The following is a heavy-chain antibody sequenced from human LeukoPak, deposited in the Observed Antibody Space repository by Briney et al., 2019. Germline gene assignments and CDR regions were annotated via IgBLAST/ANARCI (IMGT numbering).Heavy chain of an antibody. J-gene: IGHJ4*02. CDR3: AREHDRLSWIQLWNQRGGFDY. CDR1: GGSISSSSYY. CDR2: IYYSGST. V-gene: IGHV4-39*01. Sequence: PSETLSLTCTVSGGSISSSSYYWGWIRQPPGKGLEWIGSIYYSGSTYYNPSLKSRVTISVDTSKNQFSLKLSSVTAADTAVYYCAREHDRLSWIQLWNQRGGFDYWGQGTLVTVSS. D-gene: IGHD5-18*01.